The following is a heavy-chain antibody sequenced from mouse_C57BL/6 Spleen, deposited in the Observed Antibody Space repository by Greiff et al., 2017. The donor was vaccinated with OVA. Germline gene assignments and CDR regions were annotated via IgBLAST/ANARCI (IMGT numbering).Heavy chain of an antibody. J-gene: IGHJ1*03. V-gene: IGHV1-82*01. CDR2: IYPGDGDT. D-gene: IGHD1-1*01. Sequence: LEESGPELVKPGASVKISCKASGYAFSSSWMNWVKQRPGQGLEWIGRIYPGDGDTNYNGKFKGKATLTADKSSSTAYMQLSSLTSEDSAVYFCARSNYYGSSWYFDVWGTGTTVTVSS. CDR3: ARSNYYGSSWYFDV. CDR1: GYAFSSSW.